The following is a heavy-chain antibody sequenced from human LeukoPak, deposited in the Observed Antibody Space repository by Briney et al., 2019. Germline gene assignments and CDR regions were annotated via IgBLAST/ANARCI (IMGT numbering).Heavy chain of an antibody. D-gene: IGHD3-22*01. V-gene: IGHV1-69*13. CDR3: ARDYDGSGYFDY. CDR2: IIPIFGTA. CDR1: GGTFSSYA. Sequence: ASVKVSCKASGGTFSSYAISWVRQAPGQGLEWMGGIIPIFGTANYAQKFQGRVTITADESTSTAYMELSSLRSEDTAVYYCARDYDGSGYFDYWGQGTLVTVSS. J-gene: IGHJ4*02.